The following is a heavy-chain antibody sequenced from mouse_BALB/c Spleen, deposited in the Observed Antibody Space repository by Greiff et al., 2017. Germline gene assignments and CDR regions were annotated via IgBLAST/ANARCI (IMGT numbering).Heavy chain of an antibody. J-gene: IGHJ3*01. V-gene: IGHV5-4*02. CDR1: GFTFSDYY. CDR2: ISDGGSYT. CDR3: ARDEEAAY. Sequence: EVHLVESGGGLVKPGGSLKLSCAASGFTFSDYYMYWVRQTPEKRLEWVATISDGGSYTYYPDSVKGRFTISRDNAKNNLYLQMSSLKSEDTAMYYCARDEEAAYWGQGTLVTVSA.